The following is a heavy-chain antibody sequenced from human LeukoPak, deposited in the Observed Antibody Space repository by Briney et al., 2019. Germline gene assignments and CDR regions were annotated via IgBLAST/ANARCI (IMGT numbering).Heavy chain of an antibody. CDR3: TRTVLDCKNGVCYDY. D-gene: IGHD2-8*01. CDR2: ISPYNGNT. V-gene: IGHV1-18*01. J-gene: IGHJ4*02. CDR1: GYTFTNYG. Sequence: ASVKVSCKTSGYTFTNYGISWVRQAPGQGLEWMGWISPYNGNTIYAQKLQGRVTVTTGTSTSTAYMELRSLRSDDTAVYYCTRTVLDCKNGVCYDYWGQGTLVTVSS.